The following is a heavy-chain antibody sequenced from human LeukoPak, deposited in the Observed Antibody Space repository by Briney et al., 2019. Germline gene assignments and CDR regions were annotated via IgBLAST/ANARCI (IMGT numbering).Heavy chain of an antibody. D-gene: IGHD6-19*01. Sequence: SETLSLTCTVSGGSISSYYWSWIRQPPGKGLEWIGYISYSGSTNYNPSLKSRVTISIDTSKNQFSLRLSSVTAADTAVYYCARQYGAGRFDYWGQEALVTVSS. J-gene: IGHJ4*02. CDR2: ISYSGST. CDR3: ARQYGAGRFDY. CDR1: GGSISSYY. V-gene: IGHV4-59*08.